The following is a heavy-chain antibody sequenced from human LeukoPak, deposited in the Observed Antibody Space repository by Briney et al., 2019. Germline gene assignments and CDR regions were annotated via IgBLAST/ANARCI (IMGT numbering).Heavy chain of an antibody. CDR2: INSEGSST. V-gene: IGHV3-74*01. CDR3: ARDRLAVMDY. CDR1: GFTFSTYW. D-gene: IGHD3-9*01. Sequence: TGGSLRLSCAASGFTFSTYWMHWGRQAPGERLVWVSRINSEGSSTTYADSVKGRFTISRDNAKNTLFLQMNSLRAEDMAVYYCARDRLAVMDYWGQGTLVNVSS. J-gene: IGHJ4*02.